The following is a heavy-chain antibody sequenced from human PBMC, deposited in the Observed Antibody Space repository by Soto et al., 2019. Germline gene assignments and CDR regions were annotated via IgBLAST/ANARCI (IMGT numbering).Heavy chain of an antibody. Sequence: SETLSLTCTVSGGSISRYYWSWIRQPPGKGLEWIGYIYYSGTTNYNPSLKSRVTISVDTSKNQFSLKLSSVTAADTAVYYCARQEYTSGWYPFDYWGQGTLVTVSS. CDR3: ARQEYTSGWYPFDY. D-gene: IGHD6-19*01. CDR1: GGSISRYY. V-gene: IGHV4-59*08. CDR2: IYYSGTT. J-gene: IGHJ4*02.